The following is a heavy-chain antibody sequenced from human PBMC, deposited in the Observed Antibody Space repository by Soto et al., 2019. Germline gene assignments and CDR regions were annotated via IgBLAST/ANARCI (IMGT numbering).Heavy chain of an antibody. CDR2: IPNRGTNT. J-gene: IGHJ5*01. D-gene: IGHD2-15*01. V-gene: IGHV3-21*06. CDR1: GFSFTSYT. Sequence: GGSLRLSGTACGFSFTSYTMNWVRQAPGKALQWVASIPNRGTNTSSADSVRGRFTISRDNDKNSLYLQMHNLRAEDTATYYCAKAHEVAWFDSWGLGTLVTVSS. CDR3: AKAHEVAWFDS.